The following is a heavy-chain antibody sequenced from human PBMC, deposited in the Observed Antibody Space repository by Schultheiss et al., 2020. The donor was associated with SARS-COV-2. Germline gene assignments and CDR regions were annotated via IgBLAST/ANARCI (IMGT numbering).Heavy chain of an antibody. CDR1: GGTFSSYA. CDR3: AREKSGRWYSSSWPYYFDY. J-gene: IGHJ4*02. CDR2: IIPIFGTA. D-gene: IGHD6-13*01. V-gene: IGHV1-69*06. Sequence: SVKVSCKASGGTFSSYAISWVRQAPGQGLEWMGGIIPIFGTANYAQKFQGRVTITADKSTSTAYMELSSLRSEDTAVYYCAREKSGRWYSSSWPYYFDYWGQGTLVTVSS.